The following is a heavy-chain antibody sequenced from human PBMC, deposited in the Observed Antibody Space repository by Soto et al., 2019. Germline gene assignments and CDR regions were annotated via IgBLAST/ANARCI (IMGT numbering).Heavy chain of an antibody. Sequence: QVQLVQSGAEVKKPGSSVKVSCKASGGTFSSYAISWVRQAPGQGLEGMGGIIPIFGTANYAQKFHGRVTITADESTSTAYMELSSLRSEDTAVYYCASWRYYGSGSYYYYGMDVWGQGTTVTVSS. CDR2: IIPIFGTA. CDR3: ASWRYYGSGSYYYYGMDV. CDR1: GGTFSSYA. V-gene: IGHV1-69*01. J-gene: IGHJ6*02. D-gene: IGHD3-10*01.